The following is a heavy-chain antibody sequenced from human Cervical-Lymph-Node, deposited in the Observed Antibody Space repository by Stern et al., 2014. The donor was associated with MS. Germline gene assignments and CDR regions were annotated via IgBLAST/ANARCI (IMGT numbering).Heavy chain of an antibody. D-gene: IGHD3-10*01. CDR1: GFTFSAYY. CDR2: IGSRGDII. J-gene: IGHJ4*02. V-gene: IGHV3-11*01. Sequence: EASGFTFSAYYMSWIRQAPGKGLEWISFIGSRGDIIYYADSVRGRFTISRDNAKNSLYLQLNSLRAEDTAVYYCVRADGSVDDYWGQGTLVTVSS. CDR3: VRADGSVDDY.